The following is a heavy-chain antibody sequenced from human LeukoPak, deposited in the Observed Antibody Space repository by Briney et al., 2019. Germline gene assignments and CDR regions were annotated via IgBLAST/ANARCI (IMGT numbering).Heavy chain of an antibody. J-gene: IGHJ4*02. CDR1: GDSVSSNSVA. CDR2: TYYRSKWYN. V-gene: IGHV6-1*01. Sequence: SQTLSLTCAISGDSVSSNSVAWNWIRQSPSRGLEWLGRTYYRSKWYNDYAVSVKSRISINPDTSKNQFSLQLNSVTPDDTAVYYCAREDLGAAYFDFWGQGTLVTVSS. CDR3: AREDLGAAYFDF. D-gene: IGHD3-16*01.